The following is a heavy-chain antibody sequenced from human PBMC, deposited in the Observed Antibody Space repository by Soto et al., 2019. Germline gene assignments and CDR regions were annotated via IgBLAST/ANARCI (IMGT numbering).Heavy chain of an antibody. D-gene: IGHD1-26*01. Sequence: QVQLVESGGGVVQPGRSLRLSCAASGFTFSSYGMHWVRQAPGKGLEWVAVISYDGSNKYYADSVKGRFTISRDNSKNTLYLQMNSLRAEDTAVYYCAKMDCGSYLHFDYWGQGTLVTVSS. CDR3: AKMDCGSYLHFDY. CDR2: ISYDGSNK. J-gene: IGHJ4*02. CDR1: GFTFSSYG. V-gene: IGHV3-30*18.